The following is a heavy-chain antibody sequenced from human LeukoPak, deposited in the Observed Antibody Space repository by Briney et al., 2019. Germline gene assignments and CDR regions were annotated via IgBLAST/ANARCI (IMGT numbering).Heavy chain of an antibody. Sequence: GSLRLSCAASGFTFSDYYMSWIRQPPGKGLEWIGYIYYSGSTNYNPSLKSRVTISVDTSKNQFSLKLSSVTAADTAVYYCARHGRSSSSGYYPYWGQGTLVTVSS. J-gene: IGHJ4*02. CDR3: ARHGRSSSSGYYPY. V-gene: IGHV4-59*08. CDR2: IYYSGST. CDR1: GFTFSDYY. D-gene: IGHD3-22*01.